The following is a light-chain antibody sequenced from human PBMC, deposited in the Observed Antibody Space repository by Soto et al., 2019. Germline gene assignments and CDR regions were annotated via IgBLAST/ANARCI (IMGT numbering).Light chain of an antibody. V-gene: IGLV1-47*01. CDR3: AEWDDSLRV. CDR1: SSNIGSNY. CDR2: RNN. Sequence: QSVLTQPPSASGTPGQRVTISCSGSSSNIGSNYVYWYQQLPGTAPKLLIYRNNQRPSGVPDRFSGSKSGTSASLAISGLRSEDEADYYCAEWDDSLRVFGTGTKLTVL. J-gene: IGLJ1*01.